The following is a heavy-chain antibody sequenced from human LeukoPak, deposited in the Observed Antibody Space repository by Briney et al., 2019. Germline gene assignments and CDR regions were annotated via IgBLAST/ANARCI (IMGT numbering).Heavy chain of an antibody. V-gene: IGHV1-46*01. Sequence: ASVKVSCKASEYTFTSYYMHWVRQAPGQGLEWMGIINPSGGSTSYAQKFQGRVTMTRDTSTSTVYMELSSLRSEDTAVYYCASPSYYYDSSGYQPFDIWGQGTMVTVSS. CDR1: EYTFTSYY. D-gene: IGHD3-22*01. J-gene: IGHJ3*02. CDR2: INPSGGST. CDR3: ASPSYYYDSSGYQPFDI.